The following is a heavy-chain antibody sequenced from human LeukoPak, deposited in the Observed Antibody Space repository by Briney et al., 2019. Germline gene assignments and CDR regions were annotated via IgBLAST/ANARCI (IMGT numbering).Heavy chain of an antibody. CDR1: GYTFTSYD. V-gene: IGHV1-8*01. Sequence: GASVKVSCKASGYTFTSYDINWVRQATGQGFEGRGWMNPNSGNTGYAQKFQGRVTMTRNTSISTAYMELSSLRSEDTAVYYCARGGSYYDFWSGYYNFDYWGQGTLVTVSS. J-gene: IGHJ4*02. D-gene: IGHD3-3*01. CDR3: ARGGSYYDFWSGYYNFDY. CDR2: MNPNSGNT.